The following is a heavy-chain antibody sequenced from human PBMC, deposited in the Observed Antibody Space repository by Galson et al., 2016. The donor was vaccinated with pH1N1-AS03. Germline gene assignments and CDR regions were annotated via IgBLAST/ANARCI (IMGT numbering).Heavy chain of an antibody. CDR2: ISPYNGNT. J-gene: IGHJ5*02. Sequence: SVKVSCKASGYTFPNFGMSWVRQAPGQGLEWMGWISPYNGNTQYAQRLEGRVTMTTDTSTNTAYLELRSLTYDDTAVYYCARAAPFVPWSHGTLVIVSS. V-gene: IGHV1-18*04. D-gene: IGHD2-15*01. CDR3: ARAAPFVP. CDR1: GYTFPNFG.